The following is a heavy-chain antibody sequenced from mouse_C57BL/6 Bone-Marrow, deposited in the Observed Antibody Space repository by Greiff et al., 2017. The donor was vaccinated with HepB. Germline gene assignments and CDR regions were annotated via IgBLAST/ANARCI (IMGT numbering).Heavy chain of an antibody. CDR3: ARYIASKPSFAY. D-gene: IGHD6-1*01. CDR2: IRNKANGYTT. V-gene: IGHV7-3*01. J-gene: IGHJ3*01. CDR1: GFTFTDYY. Sequence: EVKVVESGGGLVQPGGSLSLSCAASGFTFTDYYMSWVRQPPGKALEWLGFIRNKANGYTTEYSASVKGRFTISRDNSQSILYLQMNALRAEDSATYYCARYIASKPSFAYWGQGTLVTVSA.